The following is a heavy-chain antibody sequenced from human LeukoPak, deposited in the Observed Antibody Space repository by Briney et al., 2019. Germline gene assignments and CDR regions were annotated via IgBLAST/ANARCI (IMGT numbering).Heavy chain of an antibody. Sequence: SETLSLTCTVSGGSISDYYWSWIRQPPGKGLEWIGYIYNSESTYYNPSLKSRVTISVDTSKSQFSLKLTPVTAADTAVYYCARSRDGYNFVDYWGQGTLVTVSS. CDR1: GGSISDYY. CDR2: IYNSEST. D-gene: IGHD5-24*01. V-gene: IGHV4-59*01. J-gene: IGHJ4*02. CDR3: ARSRDGYNFVDY.